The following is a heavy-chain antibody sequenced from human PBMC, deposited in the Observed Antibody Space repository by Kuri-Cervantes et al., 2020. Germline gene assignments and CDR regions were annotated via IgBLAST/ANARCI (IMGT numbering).Heavy chain of an antibody. J-gene: IGHJ4*02. D-gene: IGHD2-15*01. V-gene: IGHV3-9*01. CDR1: GFTFDAYA. CDR3: ARVYSRSRDY. Sequence: GGSLRLSCAASGFTFDAYAMHWVRQRPGKGLEWVSSINWNSDTRGYGASVRGRFTISRDNSKNSLYLQMNSLRAEDTAVYYCARVYSRSRDYWGQGTLVTVSS. CDR2: INWNSDTR.